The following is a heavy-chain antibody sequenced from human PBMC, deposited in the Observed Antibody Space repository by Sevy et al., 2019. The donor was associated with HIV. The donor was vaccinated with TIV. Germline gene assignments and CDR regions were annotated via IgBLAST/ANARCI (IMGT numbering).Heavy chain of an antibody. CDR1: GFTFTSYA. CDR2: IYGSGGVT. V-gene: IGHV3-23*01. D-gene: IGHD3-22*01. CDR3: AGGRYDSSCSFCALDI. Sequence: GGSLRLSCKPSGFTFTSYAMNWVRQAPGKGLEWISTIYGSGGVTYYADSVKGRFTISRDKSKNTMYLQMNSLRTEDTALYYWAGGRYDSSCSFCALDILGQGKMVTVSS. J-gene: IGHJ3*02.